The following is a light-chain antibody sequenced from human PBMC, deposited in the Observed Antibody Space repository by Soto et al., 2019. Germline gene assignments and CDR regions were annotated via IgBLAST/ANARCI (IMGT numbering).Light chain of an antibody. J-gene: IGKJ1*01. V-gene: IGKV4-1*01. CDR3: QQYSGSPLT. CDR1: RTVLYTSNNKNY. CDR2: WAS. Sequence: DIVMTQSPDSLAVSMGERATINCKSSRTVLYTSNNKNYLAWYQQKPGQPPKLLLYWASTRQSGVPDRFSGSGSGTHFTLTISSLQAEDVAVYYCQQYSGSPLTVGQGTKVEIK.